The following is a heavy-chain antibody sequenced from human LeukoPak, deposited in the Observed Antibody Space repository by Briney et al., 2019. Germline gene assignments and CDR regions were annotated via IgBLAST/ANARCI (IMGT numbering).Heavy chain of an antibody. CDR2: INAGNGNT. J-gene: IGHJ4*02. D-gene: IGHD3-22*01. Sequence: ASVKVSCKASGYTFTSYAMHWVRRAPGQRLEWMGWINAGNGNTKYSQKFQGRVTITRDTSASTAYMELSSLRSEDTAVYYCARVPGYDSSGYYQGYFDYWGQGTLVTVSS. CDR3: ARVPGYDSSGYYQGYFDY. CDR1: GYTFTSYA. V-gene: IGHV1-3*01.